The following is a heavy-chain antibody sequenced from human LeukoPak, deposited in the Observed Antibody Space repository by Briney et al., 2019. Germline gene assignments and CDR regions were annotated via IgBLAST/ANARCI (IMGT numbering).Heavy chain of an antibody. J-gene: IGHJ4*02. CDR2: ISYDGSNK. CDR1: GFTFSNYA. CDR3: TREEGS. Sequence: GGSLRLSCGASGFTFSNYAMNWDRQAPGKGLEWEAFISYDGSNKYYADSVKGRFTISRDNSKNTLYLQMNSLRAEDTAVYYCTREEGSWGQGILVTVSS. V-gene: IGHV3-30-3*01. D-gene: IGHD3-10*01.